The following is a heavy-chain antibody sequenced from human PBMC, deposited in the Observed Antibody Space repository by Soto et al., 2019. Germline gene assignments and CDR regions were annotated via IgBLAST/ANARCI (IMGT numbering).Heavy chain of an antibody. CDR1: GFTFSSYG. Sequence: QVQLVESGGGVVQPGRSLRLSCAASGFTFSSYGMHWVRQAPGKGLECVAVIWYDGSNKYYADSVKGRFTISRDNSKNTLYLQMNSLRAEDTAVYYCAKDSSALDYWGQGTLVTVSS. CDR3: AKDSSALDY. CDR2: IWYDGSNK. V-gene: IGHV3-33*06. J-gene: IGHJ4*02. D-gene: IGHD6-19*01.